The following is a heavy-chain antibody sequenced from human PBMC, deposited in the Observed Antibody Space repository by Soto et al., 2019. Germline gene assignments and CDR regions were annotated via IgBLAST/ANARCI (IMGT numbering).Heavy chain of an antibody. Sequence: EVQVLESGGGLVQPGGSLRLSCAASGFTFDDYALHWVRQVPGKGLEWVSGISWNSVAIHYADSVKGRFTISRDNAKNSLYLQMNNLRGEDTALYYCAKATRLTDTGSDWGQGTLVTVSS. CDR3: AKATRLTDTGSD. CDR1: GFTFDDYA. J-gene: IGHJ4*02. D-gene: IGHD2-8*02. V-gene: IGHV3-9*01. CDR2: ISWNSVAI.